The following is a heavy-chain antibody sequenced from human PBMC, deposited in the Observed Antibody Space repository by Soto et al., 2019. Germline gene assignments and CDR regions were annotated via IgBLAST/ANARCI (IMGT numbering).Heavy chain of an antibody. CDR2: IYYSGST. J-gene: IGHJ6*03. D-gene: IGHD1-1*01. CDR1: GGSISSYY. Sequence: QVQLQESGPGLVKPSETLSLTCTVSGGSISSYYWSWIRQPPGKGLEWIGYIYYSGSTNYNPSLKSRVTISVDTSKNQFSLKLSSVTAADTAVYYCARDGLDSYYYYYMDVWGKGTTVTVSS. V-gene: IGHV4-59*01. CDR3: ARDGLDSYYYYYMDV.